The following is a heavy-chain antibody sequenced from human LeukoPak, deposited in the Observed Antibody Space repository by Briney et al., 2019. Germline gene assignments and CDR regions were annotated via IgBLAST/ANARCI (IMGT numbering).Heavy chain of an antibody. D-gene: IGHD3-3*01. CDR3: ARGLTELWSGPLYYYGMDV. CDR1: GGSFSGYY. CDR2: INHSGST. J-gene: IGHJ6*02. Sequence: PSETLSLTCAVYGGSFSGYYWSWIRQPPGKGLEWIGEINHSGSTNYNPSLKSRVTISVDTSKNQFSLKLSSVTAADTAVYYCARGLTELWSGPLYYYGMDVWGQGTTVTVSS. V-gene: IGHV4-34*01.